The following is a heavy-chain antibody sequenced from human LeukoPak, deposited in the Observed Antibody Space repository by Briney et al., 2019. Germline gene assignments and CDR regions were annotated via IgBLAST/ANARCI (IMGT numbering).Heavy chain of an antibody. J-gene: IGHJ4*02. Sequence: SVKVSFKASGGTFIIYAISWVRQAPGQGREWMGRIIPIFGIANYAQKFQGRVTITADKSTSTAYMELSSLRSEDTAVYYCAREDTTYYDFWSGYKPLDYWGQGTLVTVSS. D-gene: IGHD3-3*01. CDR1: GGTFIIYA. CDR2: IIPIFGIA. V-gene: IGHV1-69*10. CDR3: AREDTTYYDFWSGYKPLDY.